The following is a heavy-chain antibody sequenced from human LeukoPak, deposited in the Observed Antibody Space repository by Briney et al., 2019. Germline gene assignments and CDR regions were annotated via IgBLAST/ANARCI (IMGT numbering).Heavy chain of an antibody. D-gene: IGHD6-13*01. Sequence: SETLSLTCTVSGGSISSGSYYWSWIRQPAGQGLEWIGRIYTSGSTNYNPSLKSRVTISVDTSKNPFSLKLSSVTAADTAVYYCAREAPSSWYRDYYYYMDVWGKGTTVTVSS. CDR3: AREAPSSWYRDYYYYMDV. V-gene: IGHV4-61*02. J-gene: IGHJ6*03. CDR1: GGSISSGSYY. CDR2: IYTSGST.